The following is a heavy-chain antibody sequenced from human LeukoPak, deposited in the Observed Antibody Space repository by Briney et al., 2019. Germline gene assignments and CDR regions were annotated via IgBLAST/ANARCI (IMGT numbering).Heavy chain of an antibody. CDR2: IYYSGST. CDR1: GGSISSGDHY. D-gene: IGHD6-6*01. Sequence: SQTPSLTCTVSGGSISSGDHYWSWIRQPPGKGLEWIGYIYYSGSTYYNPSLKSRVTISVDTSKNQFSLKLSSVTAADTAVYYCARSSFVYSSSSSSYYYYMDVWGKGTTVTVSS. CDR3: ARSSFVYSSSSSSYYYYMDV. V-gene: IGHV4-30-4*08. J-gene: IGHJ6*03.